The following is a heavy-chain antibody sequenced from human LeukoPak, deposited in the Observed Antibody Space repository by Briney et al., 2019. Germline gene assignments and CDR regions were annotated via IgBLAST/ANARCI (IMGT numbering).Heavy chain of an antibody. J-gene: IGHJ4*02. CDR1: AFTFNAYA. CDR3: ARPRLTVAGTRYFDL. D-gene: IGHD6-19*01. CDR2: IGRGGVTT. V-gene: IGHV3-23*01. Sequence: GGSLRLSCTAAAFTFNAYAMSWVRQAPGKGREWVSAIGRGGVTTKYADSVQGPFTISRDNYRNTLFLQMNSLRPADTAVYYRARPRLTVAGTRYFDLWGQGTLVTVSS.